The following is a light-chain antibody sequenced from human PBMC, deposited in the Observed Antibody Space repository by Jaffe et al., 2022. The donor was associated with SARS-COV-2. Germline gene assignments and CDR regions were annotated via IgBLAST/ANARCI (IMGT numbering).Light chain of an antibody. J-gene: IGKJ4*01. V-gene: IGKV1-5*03. CDR2: KAS. Sequence: DIQMTQSPSTLSASVGDRVTITCRASQSISSWLAWYQQKPGKAPKVLIYKASTLASGVPSKFSGSGFGTEFTLTISSLQPDDFGSYYCQQYHSYPLTFGGGTKVEIK. CDR3: QQYHSYPLT. CDR1: QSISSW.